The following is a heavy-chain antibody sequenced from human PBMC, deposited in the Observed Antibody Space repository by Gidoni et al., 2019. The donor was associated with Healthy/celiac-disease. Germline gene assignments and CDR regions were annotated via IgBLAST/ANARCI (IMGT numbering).Heavy chain of an antibody. J-gene: IGHJ2*01. V-gene: IGHV3-21*01. D-gene: IGHD3-9*01. Sequence: EVQLVESGGGLVKPGGSLRLSCAASGFTFSSYSMNWVRQAPGKGLGWVSSISSSSSYICYADSVKGRFTISRDNAKNSLYLQMNSLRAEDTAVYYCARDLTREGYFDLWGRGTLVTVSS. CDR1: GFTFSSYS. CDR3: ARDLTREGYFDL. CDR2: ISSSSSYI.